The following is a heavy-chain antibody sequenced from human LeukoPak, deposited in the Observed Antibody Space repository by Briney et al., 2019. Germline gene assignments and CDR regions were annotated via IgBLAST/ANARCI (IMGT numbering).Heavy chain of an antibody. CDR2: IRYDGSNK. CDR1: GFTLSGYG. J-gene: IGHJ3*02. CDR3: ARDPGEGTDAFDI. D-gene: IGHD3-10*01. Sequence: PGGSLRLSCAASGFTLSGYGMHWVRQAPGKGLEWVAFIRYDGSNKFYADSVKGRFTISRDNSKNTLYLQMNSLRAEDTAVYYCARDPGEGTDAFDIWGQGTMVTVSS. V-gene: IGHV3-30*02.